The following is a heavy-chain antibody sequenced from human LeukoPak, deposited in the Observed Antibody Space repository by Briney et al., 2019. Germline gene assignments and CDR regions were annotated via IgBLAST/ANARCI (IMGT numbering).Heavy chain of an antibody. V-gene: IGHV1-3*01. CDR1: RYTSASQT. CDR2: INAGNANT. D-gene: IGHD3-9*01. CDR3: ARDFSTGDAFDI. J-gene: IGHJ3*02. Sequence: ASVKVSCKAYRYTSASQTIHWVRQAPGQRLEWMGWINAGNANTKFSQKFHDRLTISRDTSASTAYMELSSLRSEDTAIYYCARDFSTGDAFDIWGQGTWVIVSS.